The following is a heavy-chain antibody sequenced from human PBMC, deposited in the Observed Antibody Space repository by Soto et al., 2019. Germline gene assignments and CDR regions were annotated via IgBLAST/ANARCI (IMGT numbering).Heavy chain of an antibody. Sequence: EVQLVESGGGLVQPGGSLRLSCAASGFTFSSYWMSWVRQAPGKGLEWVANIKQDGSEKYYVDSVKGRFTISRDNAKNSLYLQMNSRRVEDTAVYYCARRGAIKSLSYWGQGTQVTVSS. CDR3: ARRGAIKSLSY. CDR2: IKQDGSEK. V-gene: IGHV3-7*03. J-gene: IGHJ4*02. CDR1: GFTFSSYW.